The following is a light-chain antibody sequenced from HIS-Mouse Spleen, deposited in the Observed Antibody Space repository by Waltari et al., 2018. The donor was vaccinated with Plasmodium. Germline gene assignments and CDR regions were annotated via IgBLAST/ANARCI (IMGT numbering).Light chain of an antibody. J-gene: IGKJ5*01. CDR3: QQYNSYPIT. Sequence: IQMTEFPSSLSASVRDRVTITCRASQGLRNYLDWFQQKPGKAHKSLIYAASSLQSGVPSKCSGSGSGTDFTLTISSLQPEDFATYYCQQYNSYPITFGQGTRLEIK. CDR2: AAS. V-gene: IGKV1-16*02. CDR1: QGLRNY.